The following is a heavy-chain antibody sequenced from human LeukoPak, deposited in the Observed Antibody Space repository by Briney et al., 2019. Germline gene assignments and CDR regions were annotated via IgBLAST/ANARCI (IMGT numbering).Heavy chain of an antibody. CDR1: GFTFSSYG. V-gene: IGHV3-30*02. J-gene: IGHJ4*02. D-gene: IGHD1-1*01. CDR3: ARVPRSNWNEY. Sequence: GGSLRLSCAASGFTFSSYGMHWVRQAPGKGLEWVAFTRYDGTSKYYADSAKGRLTISRDNSKNSLYLQMNSLRAEDTAVYYCARVPRSNWNEYWGQGTLVTVSS. CDR2: TRYDGTSK.